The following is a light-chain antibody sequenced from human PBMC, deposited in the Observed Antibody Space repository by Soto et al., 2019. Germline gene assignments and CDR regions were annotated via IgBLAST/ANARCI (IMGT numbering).Light chain of an antibody. CDR3: QQYGSSGT. CDR2: GAS. Sequence: EIVFAPAPGALSLSPVERATPSCRASQSVSNNYLAWYQQKPGQAPRLLIYGASNRATGIPDRFSGSGSGTDFTLTISRLEPEDFAVYYCQQYGSSGTFGQGTKVDIK. V-gene: IGKV3-20*01. CDR1: QSVSNNY. J-gene: IGKJ1*01.